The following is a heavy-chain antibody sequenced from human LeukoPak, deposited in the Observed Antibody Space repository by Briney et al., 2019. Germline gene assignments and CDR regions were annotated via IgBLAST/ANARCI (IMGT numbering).Heavy chain of an antibody. CDR2: INHSGST. CDR1: GGSFSGYY. Sequence: SETLSLTCAVYGGSFSGYYWSWIRQPPGKGLEWIGEINHSGSTNYNPSLKSRVTISVDTSKNQFSLKLSSVTVADTAVYYCAREAPPGHSSSWYNWGQGTLVTVSS. D-gene: IGHD6-13*01. CDR3: AREAPPGHSSSWYN. V-gene: IGHV4-34*01. J-gene: IGHJ4*02.